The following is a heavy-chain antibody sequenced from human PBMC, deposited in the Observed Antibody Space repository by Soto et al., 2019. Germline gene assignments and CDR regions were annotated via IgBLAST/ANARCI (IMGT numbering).Heavy chain of an antibody. Sequence: EAQLVESGGGLVQPGGSLRLSCAASGFTFTTYWMSWVRQAPGKGLEWVANINHDGSEKSYVDSVKGRFTISRDNAKNSLYLQMNSLRVEDTAVYYCAIEGLNCGGDCFDYWGQGTLVTVSS. CDR2: INHDGSEK. D-gene: IGHD2-21*01. CDR1: GFTFTTYW. J-gene: IGHJ4*02. CDR3: AIEGLNCGGDCFDY. V-gene: IGHV3-7*01.